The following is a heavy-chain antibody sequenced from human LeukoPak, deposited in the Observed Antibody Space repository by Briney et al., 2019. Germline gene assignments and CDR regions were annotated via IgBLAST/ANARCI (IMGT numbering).Heavy chain of an antibody. CDR3: AVREGWFGESNYGMDV. CDR2: IYYSGST. Sequence: SETLSLTCTVSGGSISSYYWSWIRQPAGKGLEWIGYIYYSGSTYYNPSLKSRVTISVDTSKNQFSLKLSSVTAADTAVYYCAVREGWFGESNYGMDVWGQGTTVTVSS. CDR1: GGSISSYY. D-gene: IGHD3-10*01. J-gene: IGHJ6*02. V-gene: IGHV4-59*06.